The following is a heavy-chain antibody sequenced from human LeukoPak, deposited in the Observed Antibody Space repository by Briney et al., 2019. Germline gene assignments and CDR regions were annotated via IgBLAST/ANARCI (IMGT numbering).Heavy chain of an antibody. Sequence: GGSLRLSCAASGLTRDDYGMSWVRQAPGKGLEWVSGINWNGGSTGYADSVKGRFTISRDNAKNSLYLQMNSLRAEDTALYYCARVSRTLHYYYYYYMDVWGKGTTVTVSS. CDR3: ARVSRTLHYYYYYYMDV. V-gene: IGHV3-20*04. CDR2: INWNGGST. CDR1: GLTRDDYG. J-gene: IGHJ6*03. D-gene: IGHD2-2*01.